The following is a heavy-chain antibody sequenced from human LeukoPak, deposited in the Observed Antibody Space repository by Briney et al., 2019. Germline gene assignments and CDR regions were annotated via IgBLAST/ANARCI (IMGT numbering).Heavy chain of an antibody. J-gene: IGHJ4*02. Sequence: ASVKVSCKASGYTFTSYGISWVRQAPGQGLEWMGWISAYNGNTNYAQKLQGRVTMTTGTSTSTAYMELRSLRSDDTAVYYCARDPKSTKYYYGSGSYFDYWGQGTLVTVSS. CDR3: ARDPKSTKYYYGSGSYFDY. CDR1: GYTFTSYG. CDR2: ISAYNGNT. V-gene: IGHV1-18*01. D-gene: IGHD3-10*01.